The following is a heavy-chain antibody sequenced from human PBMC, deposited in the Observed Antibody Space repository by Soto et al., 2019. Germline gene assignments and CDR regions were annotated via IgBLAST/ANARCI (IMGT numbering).Heavy chain of an antibody. CDR3: ARDGLGDSSSWTPPFDY. J-gene: IGHJ4*02. CDR2: INAGNGNT. V-gene: IGHV1-3*01. D-gene: IGHD6-13*01. Sequence: QVQLVQSGAEVKKPGASVKVSCKASGYTFTSYAMHWVRQAPGQRLEWMGWINAGNGNTKYSQKFQGRVTITRDTSARTAYMELSSLRSEDTAVYYCARDGLGDSSSWTPPFDYWGQGTLVTVSS. CDR1: GYTFTSYA.